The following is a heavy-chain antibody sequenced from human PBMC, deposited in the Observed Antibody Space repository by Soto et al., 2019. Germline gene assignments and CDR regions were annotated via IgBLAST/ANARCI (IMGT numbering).Heavy chain of an antibody. CDR1: GYSFTSYW. Sequence: GASLKISCKGSGYSFTSYWIGWVRQMPGKGLEWMGIIYPGDSDTRYSPSFQGQVTISADKSISTAYLQWSSLKASDTAMYYCARRRGFGELPPTAYYMDVWGKGTTVTVSS. V-gene: IGHV5-51*01. CDR2: IYPGDSDT. D-gene: IGHD3-10*01. J-gene: IGHJ6*03. CDR3: ARRRGFGELPPTAYYMDV.